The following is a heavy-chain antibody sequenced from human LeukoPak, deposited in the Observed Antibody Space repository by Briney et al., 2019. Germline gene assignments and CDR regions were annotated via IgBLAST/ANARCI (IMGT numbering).Heavy chain of an antibody. D-gene: IGHD6-6*01. CDR1: GFTFDDYA. Sequence: GGSLRLSCAASGFTFDDYAMHWVRQAPGKGLEWVSLISWDGGSTYYADSVKGRFTISRDNSKNSLYLQMNSLRAEDTALYYCAKGTTYSSSSIDYWGQGTLVTVSS. CDR3: AKGTTYSSSSIDY. V-gene: IGHV3-43D*03. CDR2: ISWDGGST. J-gene: IGHJ4*02.